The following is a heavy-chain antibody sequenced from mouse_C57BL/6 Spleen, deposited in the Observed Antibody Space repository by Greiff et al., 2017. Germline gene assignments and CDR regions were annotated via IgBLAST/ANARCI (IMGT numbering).Heavy chain of an antibody. CDR1: GYSFTDYN. CDR3: ASITTVVEEDWFAY. J-gene: IGHJ3*01. CDR2: INPNYGTT. V-gene: IGHV1-39*01. Sequence: VQLQQSGPELVKPGASVKISCKASGYSFTDYNMNWVKQRNGKSLEWIGVINPNYGTTSYNQKFKGKATLTVDQSSSTAYMQLNSLTSEDSAVYYCASITTVVEEDWFAYWGQGTLVTVSA. D-gene: IGHD1-1*01.